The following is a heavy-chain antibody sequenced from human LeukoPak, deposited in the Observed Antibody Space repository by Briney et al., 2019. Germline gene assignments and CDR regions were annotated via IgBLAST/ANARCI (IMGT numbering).Heavy chain of an antibody. CDR3: AKDTSSGPLYYGMDV. V-gene: IGHV3-30*18. Sequence: GGSLRLSCAASGCTFSSYGMHWVRQAPGKGLEWVAVISYDGSNKYYADSVKGRFTISRDNSKNTLYLQMNSLRAEDTAVYYCAKDTSSGPLYYGMDVWGQGTTVTVSS. D-gene: IGHD6-19*01. J-gene: IGHJ6*02. CDR2: ISYDGSNK. CDR1: GCTFSSYG.